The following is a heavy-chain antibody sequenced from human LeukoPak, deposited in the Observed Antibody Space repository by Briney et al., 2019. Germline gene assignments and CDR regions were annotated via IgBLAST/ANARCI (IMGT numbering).Heavy chain of an antibody. CDR2: IYHSGST. Sequence: SETLSLTCTVSGYSISSGYYWGWIRQPPGKGLEWIGSIYHSGSTYYNPSLKSRVTISVDTSKNQFSLKLSSVTAADTAVYYCARGPPYYSSSWYQNPNYNWFDPWGQGTLVTVSS. D-gene: IGHD6-13*01. CDR1: GYSISSGYY. V-gene: IGHV4-38-2*02. J-gene: IGHJ5*02. CDR3: ARGPPYYSSSWYQNPNYNWFDP.